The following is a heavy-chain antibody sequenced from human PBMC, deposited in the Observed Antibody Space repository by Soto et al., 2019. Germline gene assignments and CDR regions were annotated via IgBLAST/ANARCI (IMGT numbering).Heavy chain of an antibody. Sequence: GASVKVSCKASGYTFTSCDINWVRQATGQGLEWMGWMNPNSGNTGYAQKFQGRVTMTRNTSISTAYMELSSLRSEDTAVYYCARGFRSLIHLGELNDMYYFDYWGQGTLVTVSS. D-gene: IGHD3-16*01. CDR2: MNPNSGNT. CDR3: ARGFRSLIHLGELNDMYYFDY. CDR1: GYTFTSCD. V-gene: IGHV1-8*01. J-gene: IGHJ4*02.